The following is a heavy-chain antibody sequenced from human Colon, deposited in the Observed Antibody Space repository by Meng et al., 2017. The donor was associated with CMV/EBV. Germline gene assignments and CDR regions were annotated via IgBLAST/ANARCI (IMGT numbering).Heavy chain of an antibody. V-gene: IGHV5-51*01. CDR2: IYPDDSDT. Sequence: KVSCKVSGYSFATYWIGWVRQMPGKGLEWMGIIYPDDSDTRYSPSFQGRVTISADKSISTAYLQWSSLKASDTAMYYCARRLDDSSPDYWGKGTLVTVSS. CDR1: GYSFATYW. CDR3: ARRLDDSSPDY. D-gene: IGHD6-6*01. J-gene: IGHJ4*02.